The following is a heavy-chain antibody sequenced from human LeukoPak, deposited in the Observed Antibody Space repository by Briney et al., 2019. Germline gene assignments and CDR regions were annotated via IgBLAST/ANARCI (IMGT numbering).Heavy chain of an antibody. V-gene: IGHV3-23*01. Sequence: PGGSLRLFCAASGFTFGSYAMYWVRQAPGKGLEWVSGNSGSGGSTFYADSVKGRFTISRDNYENTVYLQMNSLRADDTAVYYCAKTTAGYSSGRYPGWPVDYWGQGTLVTVSS. D-gene: IGHD6-19*01. J-gene: IGHJ4*02. CDR3: AKTTAGYSSGRYPGWPVDY. CDR2: NSGSGGST. CDR1: GFTFGSYA.